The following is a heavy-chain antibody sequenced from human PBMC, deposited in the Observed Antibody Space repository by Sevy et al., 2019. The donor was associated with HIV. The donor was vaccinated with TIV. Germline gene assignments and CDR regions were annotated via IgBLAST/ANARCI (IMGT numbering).Heavy chain of an antibody. CDR1: GFTFSSFC. CDR2: IWYDGKNA. D-gene: IGHD1-26*01. CDR3: ARDLEEWELRYLGY. J-gene: IGHJ4*02. Sequence: GGSLRLSCAASGFTFSSFCMYWARQAPGEGLEWVAIIWYDGKNALYADSVKGRFTISKDNSKNTLYLQMNSLRAEDTAVYYCARDLEEWELRYLGYWGQGTLVTVSS. V-gene: IGHV3-33*01.